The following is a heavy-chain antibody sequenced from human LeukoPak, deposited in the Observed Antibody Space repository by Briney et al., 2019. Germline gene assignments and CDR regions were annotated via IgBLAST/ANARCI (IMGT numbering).Heavy chain of an antibody. CDR1: GFTFSSYA. D-gene: IGHD6-13*01. CDR2: ISGSGDNT. Sequence: GGSLRLSCAASGFTFSSYAMSWVRQAPGKGLEWVSAISGSGDNTYYADSVKGRFTISRDNSKNTLYLQMNSLRAEDTAVYYCAKELMTAAAGTVGFDIWGQGTMVTVSS. V-gene: IGHV3-23*01. J-gene: IGHJ3*02. CDR3: AKELMTAAAGTVGFDI.